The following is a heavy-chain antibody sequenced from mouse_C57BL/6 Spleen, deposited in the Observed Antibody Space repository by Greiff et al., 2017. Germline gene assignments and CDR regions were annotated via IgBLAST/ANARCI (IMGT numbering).Heavy chain of an antibody. V-gene: IGHV1-9*01. Sequence: VQLQQSGAELMKPGASVKLSCKATGYTFTGYWIEWVKQRPGHGLEWIGEILPGSGSTNYNEKFKGKATFTADTSSHTAYMQLRRLTTEDSAIYYCARGWDDYGSSPYYYAMDYWGQGTSVTVSS. D-gene: IGHD1-1*01. J-gene: IGHJ4*01. CDR2: ILPGSGST. CDR3: ARGWDDYGSSPYYYAMDY. CDR1: GYTFTGYW.